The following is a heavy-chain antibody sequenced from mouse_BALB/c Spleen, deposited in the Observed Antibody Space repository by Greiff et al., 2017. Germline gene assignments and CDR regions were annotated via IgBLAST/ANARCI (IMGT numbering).Heavy chain of an antibody. CDR3: ARHPLTGYFDY. D-gene: IGHD4-1*01. CDR2: ISSGGGST. V-gene: IGHV5-12-1*01. Sequence: EVKLVESGGGLVKPGGSLKLSCAASGFAFSSYDMSWVRQTPEKRLEWVAYISSGGGSTYYPDTVKGRFTISRDNAKNTLYLQMSSLKSEDTAMYYCARHPLTGYFDYWGQGTTLTVSS. J-gene: IGHJ2*01. CDR1: GFAFSSYD.